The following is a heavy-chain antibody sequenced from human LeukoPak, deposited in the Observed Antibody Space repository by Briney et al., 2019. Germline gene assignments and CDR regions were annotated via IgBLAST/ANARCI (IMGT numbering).Heavy chain of an antibody. CDR3: ARENAGTTRRGAYYYGMDV. CDR1: GGSISSYY. Sequence: SETLSLTCTVSGGSISSYYWSWIRQPAGKGLEWIGRIYTSGSTNYNPSLKSRVTMSVDTSKNQFSLKLSSVTAADTAVYYCARENAGTTRRGAYYYGMDVWGQGTTVTVSS. J-gene: IGHJ6*02. CDR2: IYTSGST. D-gene: IGHD1-1*01. V-gene: IGHV4-4*07.